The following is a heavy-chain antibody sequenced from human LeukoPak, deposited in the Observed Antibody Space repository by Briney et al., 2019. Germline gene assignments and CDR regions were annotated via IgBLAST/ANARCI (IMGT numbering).Heavy chain of an antibody. CDR1: GYSISSSNW. D-gene: IGHD2-2*01. CDR3: ARDRIVVVPAATPTLYYYYYYGMDA. V-gene: IGHV4-28*03. J-gene: IGHJ6*02. Sequence: PSDTLSLTCAVSGYSISSSNWWGWIRQPPGKGLEWIGYIYYSGSTYYNPSLKSRVTMSVDRSKNQFSLKLSSVTAADTAVYYCARDRIVVVPAATPTLYYYYYYGMDAWGQGTTVTVSS. CDR2: IYYSGST.